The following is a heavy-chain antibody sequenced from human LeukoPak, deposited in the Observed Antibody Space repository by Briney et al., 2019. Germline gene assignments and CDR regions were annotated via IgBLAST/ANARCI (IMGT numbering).Heavy chain of an antibody. CDR2: IYYSGST. CDR3: ARQGDGGYCSGGSCHHDAFDI. V-gene: IGHV4-39*01. D-gene: IGHD2-15*01. CDR1: GGSISSSSYY. Sequence: SETLSLTCTVSGGSISSSSYYWGWIRQPPGKGLEWIGSIYYSGSTWSSLKSRVTISVDTSKNQFSLKLSSVTAADTAVYYCARQGDGGYCSGGSCHHDAFDIWGQGTMVTVSS. J-gene: IGHJ3*02.